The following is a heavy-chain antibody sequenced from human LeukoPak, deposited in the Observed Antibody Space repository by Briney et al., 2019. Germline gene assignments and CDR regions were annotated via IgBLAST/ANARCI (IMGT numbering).Heavy chain of an antibody. D-gene: IGHD2-15*01. V-gene: IGHV3-23*01. J-gene: IGHJ4*02. CDR3: AKSPVSSCRGSFCYPFDY. Sequence: QAGGSLRLSCAASGFTFSSYAMNWVRQIPGKGLEWVSAISGSDDGTYYADSVKGRFTISRDNSRNTLYLQMNTLRAEDTAVYFCAKSPVSSCRGSFCYPFDYWGQGNLVTVSS. CDR2: ISGSDDGT. CDR1: GFTFSSYA.